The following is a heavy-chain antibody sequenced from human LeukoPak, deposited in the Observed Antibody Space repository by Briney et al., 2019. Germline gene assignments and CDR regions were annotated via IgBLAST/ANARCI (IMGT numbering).Heavy chain of an antibody. CDR2: IIPILGIA. Sequence: SVKVSCKASGGTFSSYAISWVRQAPGQGLEWMGRIIPILGIANYAQKFQGRVTITADKSTSTAYMELSSLRSEDTAVYYCASGWFPYKFDYWGQGTLVTVSS. J-gene: IGHJ4*02. CDR1: GGTFSSYA. CDR3: ASGWFPYKFDY. D-gene: IGHD2-15*01. V-gene: IGHV1-69*04.